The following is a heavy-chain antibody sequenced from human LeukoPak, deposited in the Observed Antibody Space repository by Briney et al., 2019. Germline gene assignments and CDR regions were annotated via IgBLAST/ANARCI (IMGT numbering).Heavy chain of an antibody. CDR3: AGAGIAAAGTWVDY. D-gene: IGHD6-13*01. CDR1: GGSISSGGYY. J-gene: IGHJ4*02. CDR2: IYHSGST. Sequence: PSETLSLTCTVSGGSISSGGYYWSWIRQPPGKGLEWIEYIYHSGSTYYNPSLKSPVTISVDRSKNQFSLKLSSVTAADTAVYYCAGAGIAAAGTWVDYWGQGTLVTVSS. V-gene: IGHV4-30-2*01.